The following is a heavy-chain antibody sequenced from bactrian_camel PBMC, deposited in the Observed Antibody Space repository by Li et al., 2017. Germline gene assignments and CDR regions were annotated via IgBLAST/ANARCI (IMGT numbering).Heavy chain of an antibody. Sequence: HVQLVESGGGSVQAGGSLKLACALGGYTYGDGVGDGVYCLAWFRQAPGKEREAVASMYTGGGTNYAGSVEGRFTVSKDDAKNTLYLHMNSLKPEDSAMYYCAADRAGYGWDGYCHKDTSAFSHWGQGTQVTVS. CDR1: GYTYGDGVGDGVYC. CDR2: MYTGGGT. J-gene: IGHJ4*01. CDR3: AADRAGYGWDGYCHKDTSAFSH. D-gene: IGHD5*01. V-gene: IGHV3S55*01.